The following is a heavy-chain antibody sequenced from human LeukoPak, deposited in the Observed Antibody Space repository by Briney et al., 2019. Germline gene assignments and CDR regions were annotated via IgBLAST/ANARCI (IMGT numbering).Heavy chain of an antibody. V-gene: IGHV1-2*02. Sequence: ASVNVSCKASGYTFTGYYIHWVRQAPGQGLEWMGWINPNSGGTNYAQKFQGRVTMTRDTSINTAYMELSRLRSDDTAVYYCARRAGKIVVVPAAILFDPWGQGTLVTVSS. CDR3: ARRAGKIVVVPAAILFDP. D-gene: IGHD2-2*01. CDR1: GYTFTGYY. J-gene: IGHJ5*02. CDR2: INPNSGGT.